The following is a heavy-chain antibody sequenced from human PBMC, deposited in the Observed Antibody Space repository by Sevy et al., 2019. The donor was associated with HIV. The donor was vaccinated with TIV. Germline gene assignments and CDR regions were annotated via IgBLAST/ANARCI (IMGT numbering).Heavy chain of an antibody. V-gene: IGHV3-74*01. CDR3: ARDRRYCSGGSCYYFDY. J-gene: IGHJ4*02. D-gene: IGHD2-15*01. CDR1: GFTFSSYW. CDR2: INSDGSST. Sequence: GGSLRLSCAASGFTFSSYWTHWVRQAPGKGLVWVSRINSDGSSTSYADSVKGRFTISRDNAKNTLYLQMNSLRAEDTAVYYCARDRRYCSGGSCYYFDYWGQGTLVTVSS.